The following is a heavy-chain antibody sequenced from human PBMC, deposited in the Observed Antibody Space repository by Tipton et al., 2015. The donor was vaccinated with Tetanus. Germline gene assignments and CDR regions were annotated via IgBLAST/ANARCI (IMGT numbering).Heavy chain of an antibody. CDR1: GATMSSSSYY. CDR3: ARVACSSTSCYSHYFDY. Sequence: LRLSCNVSGATMSSSSYYWGWIRQPPGKGLEWIGYVFRSGSADYNPSLKSRVNISLDRSENQISLMLTSVTAADTAVYYCARVACSSTSCYSHYFDYWGPGSLVTVSS. D-gene: IGHD2-2*01. J-gene: IGHJ4*02. CDR2: VFRSGSA. V-gene: IGHV4-30-2*01.